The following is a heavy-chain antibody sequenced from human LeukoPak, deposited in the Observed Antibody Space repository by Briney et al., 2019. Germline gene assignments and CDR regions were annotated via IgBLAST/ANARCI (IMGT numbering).Heavy chain of an antibody. D-gene: IGHD3-22*01. CDR3: ARGLVDSSGYYYGTFDY. V-gene: IGHV3-66*01. CDR2: IYSGGSI. J-gene: IGHJ4*02. Sequence: PGGSLRLSCAASGFTVSSNHMSWVRQAPGQGLEWVSVIYSGGSIYYADSVKGRFTISRDNSKNTLYLQMNSLRAEDTAVYYCARGLVDSSGYYYGTFDYWGQGTLVTVSS. CDR1: GFTVSSNH.